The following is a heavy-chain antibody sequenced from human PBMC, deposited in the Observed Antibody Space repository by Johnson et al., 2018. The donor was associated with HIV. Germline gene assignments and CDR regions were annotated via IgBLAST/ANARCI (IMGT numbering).Heavy chain of an antibody. V-gene: IGHV3-66*01. Sequence: MQLVESGGGVVQPGGSLRLSCAASGFTISTKYFNWVRQAPGKGLEWVSVISIGGSTYYADSVKGRFTISRDNSKNTLYLQMNSLRAEDTAIYYCARGRGWWLQLGGAFDIWGQGTMVTVSS. CDR1: GFTISTKY. CDR2: ISIGGST. D-gene: IGHD5-24*01. J-gene: IGHJ3*02. CDR3: ARGRGWWLQLGGAFDI.